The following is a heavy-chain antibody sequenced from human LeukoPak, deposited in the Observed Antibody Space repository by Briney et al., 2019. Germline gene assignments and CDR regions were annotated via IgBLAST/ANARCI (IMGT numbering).Heavy chain of an antibody. D-gene: IGHD1-26*01. J-gene: IGHJ3*02. Sequence: ASVKVSCKPSGFTFTGYFVYWVRQAPGQGLEWMGWINPNSGGTNYAQKFQGRVTMTRDTSISTVYMELHRLTSDDTAVYFCAREGWDLLDHSFDIWGQGTMVTVSS. CDR3: AREGWDLLDHSFDI. CDR1: GFTFTGYF. V-gene: IGHV1-2*02. CDR2: INPNSGGT.